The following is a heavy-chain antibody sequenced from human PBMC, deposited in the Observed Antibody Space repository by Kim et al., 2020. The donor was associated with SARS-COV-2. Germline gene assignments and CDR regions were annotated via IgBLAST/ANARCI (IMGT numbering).Heavy chain of an antibody. CDR3: ARYRVIGVVPAAIKKRWPRDP. D-gene: IGHD2-2*02. CDR1: GFTFSSYG. V-gene: IGHV3-33*01. J-gene: IGHJ5*02. CDR2: IWYDGSNK. Sequence: GGSLRLSCAASGFTFSSYGMHWVRQAPGKGLEWVAVIWYDGSNKYYADSVKGRFTISRDNSKNTLYLQMNSLRAEDTAVYYCARYRVIGVVPAAIKKRWPRDPWGQGTLVTVSS.